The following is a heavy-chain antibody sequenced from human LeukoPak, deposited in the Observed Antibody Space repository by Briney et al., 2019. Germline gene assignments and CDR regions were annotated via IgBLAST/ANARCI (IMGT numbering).Heavy chain of an antibody. CDR3: ARDHNWAYYFDY. V-gene: IGHV3-21*01. CDR1: GFTFSSYS. CDR2: ISSSSSYI. Sequence: PGGSLRLSCAASGFTFSSYSMNWVRQAPGKGLEWVSSISSSSSYIYYADSVKGRFTISRDNAKNSLYLQMNSLRAEDTAVYYCARDHNWAYYFDYWGQGTLVTVSS. J-gene: IGHJ4*02. D-gene: IGHD1-1*01.